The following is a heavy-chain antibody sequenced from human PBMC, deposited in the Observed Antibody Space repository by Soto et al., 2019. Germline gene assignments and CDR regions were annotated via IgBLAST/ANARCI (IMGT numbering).Heavy chain of an antibody. V-gene: IGHV4-4*02. J-gene: IGHJ1*01. CDR3: AGGFGGNAIDR. CDR2: IHHSGST. Sequence: QMQLQESGPGLVKPSETLSLICAVSSASITSEEWWTWVRQPPGKGLEWIGDIHHSGSTNKNPSLKSRVTVSEDKSKTQFPLILSCVTAANAAVDYWAGGFGGNAIDRWGRGTLFTVSS. CDR1: SASITSEEW. D-gene: IGHD2-21*01.